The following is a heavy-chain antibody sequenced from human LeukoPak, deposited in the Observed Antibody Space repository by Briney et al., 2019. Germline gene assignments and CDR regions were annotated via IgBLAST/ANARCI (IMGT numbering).Heavy chain of an antibody. J-gene: IGHJ4*02. Sequence: SVKVSCKASGGTFSSYAISWVRQAPGQGLERMGGIIPIFGTANYAQKFQGRVTITADESTSTAYMELSSLRSEDTAVYYCASTAYCGGDCSIPLFDYWGQGTLVTVSS. CDR2: IIPIFGTA. V-gene: IGHV1-69*13. D-gene: IGHD2-21*02. CDR1: GGTFSSYA. CDR3: ASTAYCGGDCSIPLFDY.